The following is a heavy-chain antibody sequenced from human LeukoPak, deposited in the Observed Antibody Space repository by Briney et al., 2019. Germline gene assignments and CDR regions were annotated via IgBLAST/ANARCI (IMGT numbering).Heavy chain of an antibody. CDR1: CYTFTSYD. CDR2: MNPNSGNT. J-gene: IGHJ4*02. V-gene: IGHV1-8*01. D-gene: IGHD6-19*01. CDR3: ARGQYSSGWYVIDY. Sequence: GASVKVSCKASCYTFTSYDINWVRQATGQGLEWMGWMNPNSGNTGYAQKFQGRVTMTRNTSIRTAYMELSSLRSEDTAVYYCARGQYSSGWYVIDYWGQGTLVTVSS.